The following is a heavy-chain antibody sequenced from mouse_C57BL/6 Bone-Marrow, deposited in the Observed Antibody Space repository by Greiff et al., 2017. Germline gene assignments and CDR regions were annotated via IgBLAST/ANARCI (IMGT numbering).Heavy chain of an antibody. Sequence: VQLQESGAELARPGASVKLSCKASGYTFTSYGISWVKQRTGQGLEWIGEIYPRSGNTYYNEKFKGKATLTADKSSSTAYMELRSLTSEDSAVYFCARPLYYFDYRGQGATLPVSS. V-gene: IGHV1-81*01. CDR1: GYTFTSYG. J-gene: IGHJ2*01. CDR2: IYPRSGNT. CDR3: ARPLYYFDY.